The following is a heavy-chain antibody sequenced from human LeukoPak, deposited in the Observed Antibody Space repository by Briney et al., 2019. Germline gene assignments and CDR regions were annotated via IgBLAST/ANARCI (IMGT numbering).Heavy chain of an antibody. J-gene: IGHJ3*02. CDR1: GFTFSNYW. CDR3: ARGYGSASYMAFDI. CDR2: VNSDGGSI. D-gene: IGHD3-10*01. V-gene: IGHV3-74*01. Sequence: GGTLRLSCAASGFTFSNYWMHWVRQPPGKGLVWFSRVNSDGGSITYADSVKGRFTISRDSAKNTVYLQMNSLRAEDTAVYFCARGYGSASYMAFDIWGQGTMVTVSS.